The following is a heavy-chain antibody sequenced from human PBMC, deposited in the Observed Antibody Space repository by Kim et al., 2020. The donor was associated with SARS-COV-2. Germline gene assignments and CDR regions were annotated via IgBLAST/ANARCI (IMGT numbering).Heavy chain of an antibody. CDR1: GFTFDDYT. CDR3: AKALEYCSSTSCYKVGFDY. V-gene: IGHV3-43*01. Sequence: GGSLRLSCAASGFTFDDYTMHWVRQAPGKGLEWVSLISWDGGSTYYADSVKGRFTISRDNSKNSLYLQMNSLRTEDTALYYCAKALEYCSSTSCYKVGFDYWGQGTLVTVSS. D-gene: IGHD2-2*02. CDR2: ISWDGGST. J-gene: IGHJ4*02.